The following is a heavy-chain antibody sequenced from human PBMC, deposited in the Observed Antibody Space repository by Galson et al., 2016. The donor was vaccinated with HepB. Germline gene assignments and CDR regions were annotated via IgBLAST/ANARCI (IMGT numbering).Heavy chain of an antibody. Sequence: SVKVSCKASGYTFTNFAMHWVRQAPGQRLEWMGGINAGNGNTKYSQNLQGRVTTTRDTAARTGYMELSSLRSEDTAVYYCARDTFRGMFDPWGQGTLVTVSS. D-gene: IGHD2/OR15-2a*01. V-gene: IGHV1-3*01. CDR2: INAGNGNT. J-gene: IGHJ5*02. CDR1: GYTFTNFA. CDR3: ARDTFRGMFDP.